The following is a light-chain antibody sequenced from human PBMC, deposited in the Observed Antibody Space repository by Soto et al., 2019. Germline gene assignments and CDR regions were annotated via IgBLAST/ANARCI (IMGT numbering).Light chain of an antibody. V-gene: IGLV2-14*01. CDR3: CSYTSSTNYV. J-gene: IGLJ1*01. Sequence: QSALTQPASVSGSPGQSITISCTGTTSDVSIYNYVSWYQQHPGKAPKLMIYGVSNRPSGVSNRFSGAKSGHTASLTISGLQVEDEADYYCCSYTSSTNYVFGPGTNVTVL. CDR1: TSDVSIYNY. CDR2: GVS.